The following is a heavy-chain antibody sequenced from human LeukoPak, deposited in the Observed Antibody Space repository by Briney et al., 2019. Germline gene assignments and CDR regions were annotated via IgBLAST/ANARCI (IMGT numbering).Heavy chain of an antibody. CDR2: ISGAGGIST. J-gene: IGHJ4*02. V-gene: IGHV3-23*01. CDR3: AKLPHSRAGSYSDY. D-gene: IGHD3-10*01. Sequence: GGSLRLSCAASGFTFSSYAMSWARQAPGKGLEWVSTISGAGGISTYYADSVKGRFTISRDNSKNTVYLQMNNLGDEDTAVYYCAKLPHSRAGSYSDYWSQGTLVTVSS. CDR1: GFTFSSYA.